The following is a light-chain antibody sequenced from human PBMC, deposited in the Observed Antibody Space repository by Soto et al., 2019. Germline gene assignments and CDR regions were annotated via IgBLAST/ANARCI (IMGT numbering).Light chain of an antibody. CDR2: KAS. CDR3: QQYNSFSLWT. Sequence: EIQMTKSHSSLSASVGDKVTITCRVSHSISDWLAWYQQKPGKAPNLLIYKASTLQAGVPSRFSGSGSGTEFTLSISSLQPEDFATYYCQQYNSFSLWTFGQGTKVDIK. V-gene: IGKV1-5*03. J-gene: IGKJ1*01. CDR1: HSISDW.